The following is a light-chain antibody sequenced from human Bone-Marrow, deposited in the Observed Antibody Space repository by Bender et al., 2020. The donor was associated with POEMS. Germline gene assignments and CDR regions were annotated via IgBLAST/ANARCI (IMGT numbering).Light chain of an antibody. CDR1: SSDVGNYRF. J-gene: IGLJ2*01. CDR2: EGS. V-gene: IGLV2-23*01. Sequence: QSALTQPASVSGSPGQSITISCSGISSDVGNYRFVSWYQHNPGEAPKLLIYEGSERPSGVSSRFSASNSGNTASLTISGLQAEDEGDYYCWSYTGGTTWDIGGGTKLTVL. CDR3: WSYTGGTTWD.